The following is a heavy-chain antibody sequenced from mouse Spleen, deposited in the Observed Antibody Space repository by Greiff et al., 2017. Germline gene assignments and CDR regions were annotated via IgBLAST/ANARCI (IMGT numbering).Heavy chain of an antibody. D-gene: IGHD1-1*01. V-gene: IGHV2-2*01. CDR3: ARSPYYYGSSYWYFDV. CDR2: IWSGGST. J-gene: IGHJ1*01. Sequence: QVQLKQSGPGLVQPSQSLSITCTVSGFSLTSYGVHWVRQSPGKGLEWLGVIWSGGSTDYNAAFISRLSISKDNSKSQVFFKMNSLQADDTARYYCARSPYYYGSSYWYFDVWGAGTTVTVSS. CDR1: GFSLTSYG.